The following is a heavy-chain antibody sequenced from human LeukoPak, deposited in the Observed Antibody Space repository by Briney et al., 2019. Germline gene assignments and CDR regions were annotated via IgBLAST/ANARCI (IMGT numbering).Heavy chain of an antibody. CDR3: ARVWAVNPYYYDSSGMFYFDY. CDR1: GYTFTSYY. CDR2: INPNSGGT. V-gene: IGHV1-2*02. D-gene: IGHD3-22*01. Sequence: ASVKVSCKASGYTFTSYYMHWVRQAPGQGLEWMGIINPNSGGTNYAQKFQGRVTMTRDTSISTAYMELSRLRSDDTAVYYCARVWAVNPYYYDSSGMFYFDYWGQGTLVTVSS. J-gene: IGHJ4*02.